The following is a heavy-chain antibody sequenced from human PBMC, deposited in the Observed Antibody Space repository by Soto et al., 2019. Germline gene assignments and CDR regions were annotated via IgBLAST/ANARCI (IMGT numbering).Heavy chain of an antibody. CDR1: GGSLSGATYS. V-gene: IGHV4-30-2*01. Sequence: NPSETLSLTCGVSGGSLSGATYSWNWIRQPPGKGLEWIGYIFPSGTTYYNPSLKSRVTISIDVSKNRFSLSLRSLTAADTAVYYCARSREFDYWSQGTLVTVSS. J-gene: IGHJ4*02. CDR3: ARSREFDY. CDR2: IFPSGTT.